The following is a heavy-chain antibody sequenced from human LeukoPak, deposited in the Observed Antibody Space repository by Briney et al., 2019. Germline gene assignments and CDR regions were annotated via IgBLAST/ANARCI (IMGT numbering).Heavy chain of an antibody. Sequence: PGGSLRLSCAASAFTFSDYSMNWVRQAPGKGLEWVPYISGKSSTIYYADSVKGRFTISRDNAKNSMYLQMNSLRAEDTAVYYCARDRMKSGSYYFDYWGPGTLVTVSS. V-gene: IGHV3-48*01. CDR1: AFTFSDYS. CDR3: ARDRMKSGSYYFDY. J-gene: IGHJ4*02. CDR2: ISGKSSTI. D-gene: IGHD1-26*01.